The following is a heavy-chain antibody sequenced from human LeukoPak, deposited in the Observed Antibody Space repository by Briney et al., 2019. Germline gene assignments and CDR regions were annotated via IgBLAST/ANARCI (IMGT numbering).Heavy chain of an antibody. D-gene: IGHD3-22*01. CDR3: AKDIHPGLDSGASCCFDY. CDR1: GYTFSRHG. J-gene: IGHJ4*02. V-gene: IGHV1-18*01. Sequence: ASVKVSCKTSGYTFSRHGITWVRQAPGQGLEWMGWVSGYNGNTNYAQNVQGRVTMTTDTSTNTAYMELRSLRSDDTAVYYCAKDIHPGLDSGASCCFDYWGQGTPVAVSS. CDR2: VSGYNGNT.